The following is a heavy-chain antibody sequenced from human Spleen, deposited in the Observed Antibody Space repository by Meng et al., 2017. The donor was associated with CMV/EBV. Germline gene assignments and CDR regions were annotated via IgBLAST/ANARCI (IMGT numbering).Heavy chain of an antibody. V-gene: IGHV1-2*06. CDR3: AKDLRDIVVLPAAQV. CDR2: INPDSGYT. CDR1: GYTFTSYG. J-gene: IGHJ4*02. Sequence: SGYTFTSYGIRWVRQAPGQRLEWMGRINPDSGYTDLPQRFQGRVTMTRDTSISTAYLDLSSLRSDDTAVYYCAKDLRDIVVLPAAQVWGQGTLVTVSS. D-gene: IGHD2-2*01.